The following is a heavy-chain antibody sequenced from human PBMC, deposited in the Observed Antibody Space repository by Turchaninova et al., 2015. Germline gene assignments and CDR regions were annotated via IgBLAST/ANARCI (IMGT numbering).Heavy chain of an antibody. V-gene: IGHV4-34*01. Sequence: QVQLQPWGAGLLQPSETLSLTCAVYGGSFSGFYWSWIRPPPGKGLEWIGEINDSGSTNYNPSLKSRVTISIDTSKNQFSLKLSSVTAADTAVYYCARGPATVSYYYYYYMDVWDKGTTVTVSS. CDR3: ARGPATVSYYYYYYMDV. J-gene: IGHJ6*03. CDR2: INDSGST. CDR1: GGSFSGFY. D-gene: IGHD4-11*01.